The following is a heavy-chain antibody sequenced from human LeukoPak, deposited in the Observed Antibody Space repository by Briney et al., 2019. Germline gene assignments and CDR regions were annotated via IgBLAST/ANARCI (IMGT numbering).Heavy chain of an antibody. Sequence: SETLSLTCTVSGGSISSRSYYWGWIRQPPGKGLEWIGNIYYSGSTYYNPSLKSRVTISVDTSKNQFSLKLSSVTAADTAVYYCARGQGLQNYYYYYYMDVWGKGTTVTVSS. D-gene: IGHD4-11*01. CDR3: ARGQGLQNYYYYYYMDV. V-gene: IGHV4-39*07. J-gene: IGHJ6*03. CDR2: IYYSGST. CDR1: GGSISSRSYY.